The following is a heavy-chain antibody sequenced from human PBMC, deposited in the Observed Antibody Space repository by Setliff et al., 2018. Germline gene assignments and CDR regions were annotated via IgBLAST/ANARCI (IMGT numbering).Heavy chain of an antibody. D-gene: IGHD3-3*01. CDR2: IRQDGTNK. CDR1: GFTISNYW. V-gene: IGHV3-7*03. CDR3: AREVWNIYDNANSWSSYSDH. J-gene: IGHJ4*02. Sequence: LRLSCVASGFTISNYWMAWVRQAPGKGLEWVADIRQDGTNKYYVDSVKGRFTISRDNAKNSLYLQMNSLRAEDTALYYCAREVWNIYDNANSWSSYSDHWGQGTLVTVSS.